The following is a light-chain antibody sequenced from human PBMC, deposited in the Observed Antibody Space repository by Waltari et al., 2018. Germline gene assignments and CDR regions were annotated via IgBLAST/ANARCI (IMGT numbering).Light chain of an antibody. J-gene: IGKJ4*02. V-gene: IGKV1-NL1*01. CDR1: QAISNS. Sequence: TCRARQAISNSLAWYQQKPGKAPKVLLYRASALESGVPSRFSGSGTGTDYTLTISSLQPEDFATYYCQQYAATPLTFGGGTKVEIK. CDR3: QQYAATPLT. CDR2: RAS.